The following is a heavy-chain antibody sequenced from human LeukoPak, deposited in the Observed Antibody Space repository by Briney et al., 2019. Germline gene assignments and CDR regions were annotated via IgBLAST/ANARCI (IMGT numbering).Heavy chain of an antibody. CDR2: ISGSGDNT. CDR3: AKGSYYDSSGSFYFDY. Sequence: GGSLRLSCAASGFTFSSYAMSWVRQAPGKGLEWVSGISGSGDNTYYADSVEGRFTISRDNSKNTLYVQVNSLGTEDTAAYYCAKGSYYDSSGSFYFDYWGQGTLVTVSS. D-gene: IGHD3-22*01. J-gene: IGHJ4*02. CDR1: GFTFSSYA. V-gene: IGHV3-23*01.